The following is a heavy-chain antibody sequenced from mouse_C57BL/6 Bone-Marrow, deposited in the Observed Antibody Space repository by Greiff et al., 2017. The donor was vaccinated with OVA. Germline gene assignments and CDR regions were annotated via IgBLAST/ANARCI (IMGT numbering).Heavy chain of an antibody. J-gene: IGHJ1*03. CDR2: IDPSDSYT. CDR1: GYTFTSYW. CDR3: ARDPLLLLRYRYFDV. V-gene: IGHV1-59*01. Sequence: QVQLQQPGAELVRPGTSVKLSCKASGYTFTSYWMHWVKQRPGQGLEWIGVIDPSDSYTNYNQKFKGKATLTVDTSSSTAYMQLSSLTSEDSAVYYCARDPLLLLRYRYFDVWGTGTTVTVSS. D-gene: IGHD1-1*01.